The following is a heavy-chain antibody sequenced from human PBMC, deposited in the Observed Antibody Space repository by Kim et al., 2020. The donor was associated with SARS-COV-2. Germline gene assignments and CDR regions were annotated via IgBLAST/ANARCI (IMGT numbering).Heavy chain of an antibody. CDR2: IKSKTDGGTT. V-gene: IGHV3-15*01. Sequence: GGSLRLPCAASGFTFSNAWMSWVRQAPGKGLEWVGRIKSKTDGGTTDYAAPVKGRFTISRDDSKNTLYLQMNSLKTEDTAVYYCTTESVKELRYFDWLLLPFDYWGQGTLVTVSS. CDR1: GFTFSNAW. CDR3: TTESVKELRYFDWLLLPFDY. J-gene: IGHJ4*02. D-gene: IGHD3-9*01.